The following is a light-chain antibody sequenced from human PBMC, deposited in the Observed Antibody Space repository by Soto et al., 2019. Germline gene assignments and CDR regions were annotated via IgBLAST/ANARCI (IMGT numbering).Light chain of an antibody. V-gene: IGKV3-15*01. CDR1: QSVSSN. Sequence: EIVMTQSPATLSVSPGERATLSCRASQSVSSNLAWYQQKPGQAPRLLLYGASTRATGIPARFSGSGSGTEFTLNISSLQSEDFAVYYCQHYNNWPRTFGQGTKVEIK. CDR2: GAS. J-gene: IGKJ1*01. CDR3: QHYNNWPRT.